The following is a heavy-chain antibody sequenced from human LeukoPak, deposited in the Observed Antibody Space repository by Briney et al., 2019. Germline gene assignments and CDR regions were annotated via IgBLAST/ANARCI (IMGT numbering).Heavy chain of an antibody. CDR3: AKDQEGKRNVDIVATISGLDAFDI. D-gene: IGHD5-12*01. Sequence: GGSLRLSCAASGFTFSSYAMSWVRQAPGKGLEWVSAISGSGGSTYYADSVKGRFTISRDNSKNTLYLQMNSRRAEDTAVYSCAKDQEGKRNVDIVATISGLDAFDIWGQGTMVTVSS. CDR1: GFTFSSYA. CDR2: ISGSGGST. V-gene: IGHV3-23*01. J-gene: IGHJ3*02.